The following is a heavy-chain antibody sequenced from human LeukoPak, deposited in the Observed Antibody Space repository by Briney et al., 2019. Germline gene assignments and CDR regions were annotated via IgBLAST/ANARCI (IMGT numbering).Heavy chain of an antibody. CDR1: GGSISSSRNY. J-gene: IGHJ4*02. Sequence: PSETLSLTCTVSGGSISSSRNYWGWIRQPPGKGLEWIGSIYYSGSTYYYPSLKSRVTISVDTSKNQFSLKLSSVTAADTAVYYCARDRGLGAAGPPVDYWGQGTLVTVSS. V-gene: IGHV4-39*07. CDR2: IYYSGST. D-gene: IGHD6-13*01. CDR3: ARDRGLGAAGPPVDY.